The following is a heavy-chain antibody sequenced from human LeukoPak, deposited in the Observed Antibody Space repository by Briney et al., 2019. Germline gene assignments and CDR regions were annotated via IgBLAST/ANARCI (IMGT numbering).Heavy chain of an antibody. Sequence: PSETLSLTGTVSGDSISTYYWSWIRQPPGKGLEWIAYIYYSGSTNYNPSLKSRVTISVDTSKNQFSLKLSSVTAADTAVYYCARTAGSTNYAMDVWGQGTTVTVSS. V-gene: IGHV4-59*01. D-gene: IGHD2-2*01. J-gene: IGHJ6*02. CDR2: IYYSGST. CDR3: ARTAGSTNYAMDV. CDR1: GDSISTYY.